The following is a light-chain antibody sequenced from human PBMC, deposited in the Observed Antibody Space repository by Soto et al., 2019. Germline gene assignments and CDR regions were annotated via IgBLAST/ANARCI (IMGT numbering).Light chain of an antibody. Sequence: DIVMTQSPDSLAVSLGERATINCKSSQSVLYSSNNKNYLAWYQQKPGQPPKLLIYWASTRESGVPDRFSGSGSGADFTLSISSLQAEDVAVYYCQQYYSIPQTFGQGTTVGIK. CDR2: WAS. V-gene: IGKV4-1*01. CDR3: QQYYSIPQT. CDR1: QSVLYSSNNKNY. J-gene: IGKJ1*01.